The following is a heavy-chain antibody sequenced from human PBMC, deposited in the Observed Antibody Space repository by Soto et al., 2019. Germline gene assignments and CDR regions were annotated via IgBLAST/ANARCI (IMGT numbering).Heavy chain of an antibody. J-gene: IGHJ4*02. V-gene: IGHV2-5*02. CDR2: IYWDDDK. CDR3: AQQNYGEFDY. CDR1: GFSLTTTGVG. Sequence: QITLKESGPTLVKPTQTLTLTCTFSGFSLTTTGVGVGWIRQPPGKALEWLALIYWDDDKRYNPSLKSRLTITXDTSKNHVVLTMTNMDPVDTGTYYCAQQNYGEFDYWGQGTLVTVSS. D-gene: IGHD3-10*01.